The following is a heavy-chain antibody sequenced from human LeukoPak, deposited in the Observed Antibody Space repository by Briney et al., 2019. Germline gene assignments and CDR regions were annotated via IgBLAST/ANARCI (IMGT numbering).Heavy chain of an antibody. CDR1: GFTVSSNS. CDR3: ARRAGEYSHPYDY. J-gene: IGHJ4*02. D-gene: IGHD2/OR15-2a*01. CDR2: IYSGGNT. V-gene: IGHV3-53*01. Sequence: PGGSLRLSCTVSGFTVSSNSMSWVHQAPGKGLEWVSFIYSGGNTHYSDSVKGRFTISRDNSKNTLYLQMNSLRAEDTAVYYCARRAGEYSHPYDYWGQGTLVTVSS.